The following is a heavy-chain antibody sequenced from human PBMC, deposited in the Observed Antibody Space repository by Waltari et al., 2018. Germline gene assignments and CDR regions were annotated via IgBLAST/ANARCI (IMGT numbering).Heavy chain of an antibody. Sequence: QVQLQESGPGLVKPSETLSLTCTVSGGSISSYYWSWIRQPAGKGLEWIGRIYTSGSTNYNPSLKSRVTMSVDTSKNQFSLKVSSVTAADTAVYYCARGDIVVVPATIRAYYYYYMDVWGKGTTVTISS. CDR2: IYTSGST. D-gene: IGHD2-2*02. CDR1: GGSISSYY. CDR3: ARGDIVVVPATIRAYYYYYMDV. V-gene: IGHV4-4*07. J-gene: IGHJ6*03.